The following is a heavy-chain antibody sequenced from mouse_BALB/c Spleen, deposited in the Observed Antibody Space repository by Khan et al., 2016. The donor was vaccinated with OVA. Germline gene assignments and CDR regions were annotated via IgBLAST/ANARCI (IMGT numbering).Heavy chain of an antibody. Sequence: VQLVESGPGLVAPSQSLSITCTVSGFSLTDYGVSWIRQPPGKGLEWLGLIWGGGSTYYNSVLKSRLSISKDNSKSQVFLKMNSLQTDDTAMYYCAKLLWSHYYALDYWGQGTSVTVSS. D-gene: IGHD1-1*02. V-gene: IGHV2-6-5*01. CDR3: AKLLWSHYYALDY. J-gene: IGHJ4*01. CDR2: IWGGGST. CDR1: GFSLTDYG.